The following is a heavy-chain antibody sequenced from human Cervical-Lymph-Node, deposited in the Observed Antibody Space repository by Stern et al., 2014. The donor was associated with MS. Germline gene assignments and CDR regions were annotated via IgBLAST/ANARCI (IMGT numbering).Heavy chain of an antibody. V-gene: IGHV3-9*01. D-gene: IGHD4-17*01. CDR2: ISCDNGSI. J-gene: IGHJ4*02. Sequence: EVQLVESGGGLVQPGRSLRLSCAASGFTFDDYAMHWVRQAPGKGLEWVSGISCDNGSIGYAESVKGRFTISRDNAKNSLYLQMNSLRAEDTALYYCAKDTDYGDYVRYFDYWGQGTLVTVSS. CDR1: GFTFDDYA. CDR3: AKDTDYGDYVRYFDY.